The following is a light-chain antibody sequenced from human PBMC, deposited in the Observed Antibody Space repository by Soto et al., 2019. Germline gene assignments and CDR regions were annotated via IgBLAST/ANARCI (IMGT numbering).Light chain of an antibody. CDR3: QQRHNSPIT. J-gene: IGKJ5*01. V-gene: IGKV3D-11*02. CDR2: DAS. Sequence: ILVTQYPATLSVSPGERATLSCGASQSISRSIAWYQQKPGQAPRLLIYDASNRAKGIPARFSGSGHGTDLTLTISGLENADLGVYYCQQRHNSPITFGQGTRLEIK. CDR1: QSISRS.